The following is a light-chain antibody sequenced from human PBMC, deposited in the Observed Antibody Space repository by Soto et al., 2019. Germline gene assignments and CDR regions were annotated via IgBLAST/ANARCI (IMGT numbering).Light chain of an antibody. V-gene: IGLV2-23*01. CDR3: CSYAGSSHYV. CDR1: SSGVGAYNS. CDR2: KGT. Sequence: QSVLAQPASVSGSPGQSITISCTGTSSGVGAYNSVSWYQQHPHRAPQVIIYKGTQRPSGVSNRFSGSTSGNAASLTISGLQAEDEADYYCCSYAGSSHYVFGTGTKVTVL. J-gene: IGLJ1*01.